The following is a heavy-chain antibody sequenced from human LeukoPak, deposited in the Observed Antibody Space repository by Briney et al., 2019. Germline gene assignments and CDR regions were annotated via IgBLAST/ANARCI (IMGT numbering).Heavy chain of an antibody. J-gene: IGHJ4*02. Sequence: GGSLILSCAASGFTFSSYSMNWVRQAPGKGLEWVSSISSSGSYIYYADSVKGRFTISRDNAKNSLYLQMNSLRAEDTAAYYCAGEVITATAFDYWGQGTLVTVSS. V-gene: IGHV3-21*01. CDR1: GFTFSSYS. D-gene: IGHD6-25*01. CDR3: AGEVITATAFDY. CDR2: ISSSGSYI.